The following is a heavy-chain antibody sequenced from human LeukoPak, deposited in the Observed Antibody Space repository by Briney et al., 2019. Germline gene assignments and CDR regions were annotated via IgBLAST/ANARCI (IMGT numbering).Heavy chain of an antibody. Sequence: PGGPRRLSCAAPGFTLSTYCMHWVRQAPGKGPMWVSRICPDGTVTNYADSVKARFIISRDNARNTVYLQMNSLRVEDTAVYYCVRDFRSADYWGQGTLVTVSS. V-gene: IGHV3-74*01. CDR2: ICPDGTVT. CDR1: GFTLSTYC. J-gene: IGHJ4*02. CDR3: VRDFRSADY.